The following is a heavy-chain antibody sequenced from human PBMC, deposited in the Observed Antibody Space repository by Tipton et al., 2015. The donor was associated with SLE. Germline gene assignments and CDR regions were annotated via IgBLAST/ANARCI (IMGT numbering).Heavy chain of an antibody. V-gene: IGHV3-30*04. CDR2: ISYDGSNK. J-gene: IGHJ4*02. Sequence: RSLRLSCAASGFTFSSYAMHWVRQAPGKGLEWVAVISYDGSNKYYADSVKGRFTISRDNSKNTLYLQMNSLRAEDTAVYYCAREFDSSGYSSFDYWGQGTLVTVSS. CDR1: GFTFSSYA. CDR3: AREFDSSGYSSFDY. D-gene: IGHD3-22*01.